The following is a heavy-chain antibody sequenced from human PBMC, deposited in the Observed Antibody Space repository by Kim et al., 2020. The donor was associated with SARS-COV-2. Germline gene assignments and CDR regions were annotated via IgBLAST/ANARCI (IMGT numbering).Heavy chain of an antibody. D-gene: IGHD6-13*01. Sequence: GGSLRLSCAASGFTFSSYGMHWVRQAPGKGLEWVAVIWYDGSNKYYADSVKGRFTISRDNSKNTLYLQMNSLRAEDTAVYYCARDVRRWYRYYYYYYGMDVWGQGTTVTVSS. CDR3: ARDVRRWYRYYYYYYGMDV. V-gene: IGHV3-33*01. CDR1: GFTFSSYG. CDR2: IWYDGSNK. J-gene: IGHJ6*02.